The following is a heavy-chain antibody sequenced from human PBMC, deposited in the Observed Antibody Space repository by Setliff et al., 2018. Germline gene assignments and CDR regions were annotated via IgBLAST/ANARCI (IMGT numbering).Heavy chain of an antibody. CDR1: GGSISDSS. V-gene: IGHV4-59*12. D-gene: IGHD3-10*01. CDR3: AGYQGSGSNYKVVNWFDP. J-gene: IGHJ5*02. CDR2: ISSIGNT. Sequence: SETLSLTCTVSGGSISDSSWSWIRQPPGKGLEWIGCISSIGNTYYNPSLGSRLTISADTSNNQFSLQLSSVTAADTAVYYCAGYQGSGSNYKVVNWFDPWGQGALVTVSS.